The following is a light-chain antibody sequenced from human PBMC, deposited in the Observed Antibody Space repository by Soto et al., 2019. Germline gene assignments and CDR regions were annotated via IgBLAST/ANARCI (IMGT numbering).Light chain of an antibody. J-gene: IGKJ5*01. Sequence: AIQVTQSPSSLSASVGDRVTITCRASQDIRGALAWYQQKPGKAPKLLIYDVSTLESGVPSRFSGSGSGTEFTLSISSLQPEDFVTYYGQQFNSSPITFGHGTRLEIK. V-gene: IGKV1-13*02. CDR2: DVS. CDR1: QDIRGA. CDR3: QQFNSSPIT.